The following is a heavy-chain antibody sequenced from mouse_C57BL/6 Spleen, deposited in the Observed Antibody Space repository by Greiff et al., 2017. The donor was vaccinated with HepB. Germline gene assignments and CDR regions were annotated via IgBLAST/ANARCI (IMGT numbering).Heavy chain of an antibody. CDR1: GFTFSDYG. D-gene: IGHD1-1*01. V-gene: IGHV5-17*01. J-gene: IGHJ1*03. CDR2: ISSGSSTI. Sequence: EVQVVESGGGLVKPGGSLKLSCAASGFTFSDYGMHWVRQAPEKGLEWVAYISSGSSTIYYADTVKGRFTISRDNAKNTLFLQMTSLRSGDTAMYYCARSVYYGSSPWYFDVWGTGTTVTVSS. CDR3: ARSVYYGSSPWYFDV.